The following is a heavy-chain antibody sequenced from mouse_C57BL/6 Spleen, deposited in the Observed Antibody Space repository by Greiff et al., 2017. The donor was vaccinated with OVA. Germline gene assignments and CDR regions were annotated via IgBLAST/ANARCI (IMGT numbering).Heavy chain of an antibody. J-gene: IGHJ4*01. V-gene: IGHV3-6*01. D-gene: IGHD2-3*01. Sequence: ESGPGLVKPSQSLSLTCSVTGYSITSGYYWNWIRQFPGNKLEWMGYISYDGSNHYNPSLKNRISITRNTTKNQFFLTLNSVTTEDTATYYCARDGYYLYYYAMDYWGQGTSVTVSS. CDR2: ISYDGSN. CDR1: GYSITSGYY. CDR3: ARDGYYLYYYAMDY.